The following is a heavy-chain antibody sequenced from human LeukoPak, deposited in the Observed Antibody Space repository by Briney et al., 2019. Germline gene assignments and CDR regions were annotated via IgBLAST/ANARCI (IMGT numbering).Heavy chain of an antibody. CDR1: GGSISSYY. D-gene: IGHD5-18*01. V-gene: IGHV4-59*04. CDR3: ASRGYSYGYIVY. Sequence: SETLSLTCTVSGGSISSYYWSWIRQPPGKGLDWIGYIYYSGSTYYNPSLKSRVTISVDTSKNQFSLKLSSVTAADTAVYYCASRGYSYGYIVYWGQGTLVTVSS. J-gene: IGHJ4*02. CDR2: IYYSGST.